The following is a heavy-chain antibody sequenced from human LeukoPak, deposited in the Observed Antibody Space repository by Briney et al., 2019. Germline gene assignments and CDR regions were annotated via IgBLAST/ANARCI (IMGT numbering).Heavy chain of an antibody. Sequence: GGSLRLSCAASGFTFSSYWMSWVRQAPGKGLEWVANIKQDGSEKYYVDSVKGRFTISRDNAKNSLYLQMNSLRAEDTAVYYCARGGAAAARKRGIDYWGQGTLVTVSS. CDR3: ARGGAAAARKRGIDY. J-gene: IGHJ4*02. CDR2: IKQDGSEK. CDR1: GFTFSSYW. V-gene: IGHV3-7*01. D-gene: IGHD6-13*01.